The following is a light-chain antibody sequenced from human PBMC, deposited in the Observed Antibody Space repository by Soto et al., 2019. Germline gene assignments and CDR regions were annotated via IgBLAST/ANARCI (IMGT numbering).Light chain of an antibody. CDR1: QSVLYSSNNKNY. J-gene: IGKJ4*01. Sequence: DIVMTQSPDSLAVSLGERATINCKSSQSVLYSSNNKNYLAWYRQKPGQPPKLLIYWASTRESGVPDRFSGSGSGTEFTLTISSLQAEDVAVYYCQQYYSPFLTFGGGTKVEIK. CDR2: WAS. CDR3: QQYYSPFLT. V-gene: IGKV4-1*01.